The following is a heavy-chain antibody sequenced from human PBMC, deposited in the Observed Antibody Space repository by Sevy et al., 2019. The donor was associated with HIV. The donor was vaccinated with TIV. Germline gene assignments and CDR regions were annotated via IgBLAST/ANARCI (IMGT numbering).Heavy chain of an antibody. CDR3: VKEGGGGGGDH. V-gene: IGHV3-30*02. D-gene: IGHD3-16*01. CDR1: GFSFSSYG. J-gene: IGHJ4*02. Sequence: GGSLRLSCVASGFSFSSYGMHWVRQAPGKGLEWMSYIQYDGSNKDYADSVKGRFTISRDNSKNTLYLQMNSLRVEDTVVFYCVKEGGGGGGDHWGQGTLVTVSS. CDR2: IQYDGSNK.